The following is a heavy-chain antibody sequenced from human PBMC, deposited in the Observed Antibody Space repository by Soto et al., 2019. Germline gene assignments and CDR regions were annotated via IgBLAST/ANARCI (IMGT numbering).Heavy chain of an antibody. CDR3: AKKGLGSLTTFCSGSGGHYAFDM. Sequence: EVQLLESGGGLVQPGGSLRLSCAASGFTFSSYAMSWVRQPPGKGLEWVSTISGGGDGTYYADSMKGHFTISRDNSKNTLYLQMNSLRAEDTAIYYCAKKGLGSLTTFCSGSGGHYAFDMWGQGTMVTVSS. CDR1: GFTFSSYA. V-gene: IGHV3-23*01. J-gene: IGHJ3*02. D-gene: IGHD2-15*01. CDR2: ISGGGDGT.